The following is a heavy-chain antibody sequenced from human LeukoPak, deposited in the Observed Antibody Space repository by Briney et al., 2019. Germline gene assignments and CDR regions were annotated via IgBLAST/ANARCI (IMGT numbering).Heavy chain of an antibody. V-gene: IGHV3-23*01. J-gene: IGHJ6*02. CDR2: ISGSGGST. Sequence: PGGSLRLSCAASGFTFSSYAMSWVRQAPGKGLEWVSAISGSGGSTYYADSVKGRFTISRDNSKNTLYPQMNSLRAEDTAVYYCAKVPWIDYYYGMDVWGQGTTVTVAS. D-gene: IGHD2-2*03. CDR3: AKVPWIDYYYGMDV. CDR1: GFTFSSYA.